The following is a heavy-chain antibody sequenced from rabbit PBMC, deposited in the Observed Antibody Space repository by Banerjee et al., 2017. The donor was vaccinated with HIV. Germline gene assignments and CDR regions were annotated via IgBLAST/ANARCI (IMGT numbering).Heavy chain of an antibody. CDR1: GFSFSSSYW. V-gene: IGHV1S45*01. Sequence: QEQLEESGGDLVKPEGSLTLTCKASGFSFSSSYWICWVRQAPGKGLEWIACIYGGSSGSSHYASWAKGRFTISKTSSTTVTLQMTSLTAADTATYFCARDASSSGYYWYYFNLWGPGTLVTVS. CDR2: IYGGSSGSS. CDR3: ARDASSSGYYWYYFNL. D-gene: IGHD1-1*01. J-gene: IGHJ4*01.